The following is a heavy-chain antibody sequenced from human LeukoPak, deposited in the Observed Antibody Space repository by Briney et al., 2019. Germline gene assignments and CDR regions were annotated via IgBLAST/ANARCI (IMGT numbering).Heavy chain of an antibody. J-gene: IGHJ4*02. V-gene: IGHV1-2*02. CDR2: INPNSGGT. D-gene: IGHD6-19*01. CDR1: GYTFTGYY. Sequence: GASVKVSCKASGYTFTGYYMHWVRQAPGQGLEWMGWINPNSGGTNYAQKFQGRVTMTRDTSISTAYMELSRLRSGDTAVYYCARGMDKYSSGWYSFDYWGQGTLVTVSS. CDR3: ARGMDKYSSGWYSFDY.